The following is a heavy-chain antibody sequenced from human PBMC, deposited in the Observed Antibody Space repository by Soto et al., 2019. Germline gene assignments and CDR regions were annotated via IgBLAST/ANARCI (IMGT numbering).Heavy chain of an antibody. CDR3: ARGRPGYSYGSYFDY. V-gene: IGHV4-61*01. CDR2: IYYSGST. CDR1: GGSVSSRSYY. D-gene: IGHD5-18*01. J-gene: IGHJ4*02. Sequence: PSETLSLTCTVSGGSVSSRSYYWSWIRQPPGKGLEWIGYIYYSGSTNYNPSLKSRVTISVDTSKNQFSLKLSSVTAADTAVYYCARGRPGYSYGSYFDYWGQGTLVTVS.